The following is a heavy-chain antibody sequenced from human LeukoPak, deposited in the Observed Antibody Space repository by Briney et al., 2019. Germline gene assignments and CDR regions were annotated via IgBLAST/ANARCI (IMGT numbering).Heavy chain of an antibody. D-gene: IGHD4-17*01. CDR1: GASISIGDYY. J-gene: IGHJ4*02. CDR3: ARVPYGDYINY. V-gene: IGHV4-30-4*01. CDR2: IYYSGST. Sequence: SETLSLTCTVSGASISIGDYYWSWIRQPPGKGLEWIGYIYYSGSTYYNPSLKSRVTISRDTSKNQVSLKVSSVTAADTAVYYCARVPYGDYINYWGQGTLVTVSS.